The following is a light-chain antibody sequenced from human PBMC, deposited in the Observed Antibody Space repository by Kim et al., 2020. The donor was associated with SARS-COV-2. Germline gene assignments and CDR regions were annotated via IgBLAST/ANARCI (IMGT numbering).Light chain of an antibody. CDR2: DVT. J-gene: IGLJ1*01. CDR3: SSYTGSSTYV. Sequence: GQSITISCTGSSSDVGSYNYVSWYQQHPGKAPKLMIYDVTERPSGVSNRFSGSKSANTASLTISGLQAEDEADYYCSSYTGSSTYVLGTGTKVTVL. CDR1: SSDVGSYNY. V-gene: IGLV2-14*04.